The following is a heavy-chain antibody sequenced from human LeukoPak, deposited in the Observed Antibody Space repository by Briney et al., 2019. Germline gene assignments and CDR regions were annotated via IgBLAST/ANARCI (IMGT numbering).Heavy chain of an antibody. CDR3: ARLLLWFGEPSYYFDY. J-gene: IGHJ4*02. CDR2: ISAYNGNT. Sequence: ASVKVSCKASGYTFTSYGIRWVRQAPGQGLEWMGWISAYNGNTNYAQKLQGRVTMTTDTSTSTAYMELRSLRSDDTAVYYCARLLLWFGEPSYYFDYWGQGTLVTVSS. CDR1: GYTFTSYG. V-gene: IGHV1-18*01. D-gene: IGHD3-10*01.